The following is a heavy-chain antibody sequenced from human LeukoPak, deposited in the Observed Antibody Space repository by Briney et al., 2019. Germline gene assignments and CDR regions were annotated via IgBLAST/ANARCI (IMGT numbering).Heavy chain of an antibody. V-gene: IGHV1-2*06. Sequence: GASVKVSCKASGYTFTGYYMHWVRQAPGQGLEWMGRINPNSGGTNYAQKFQGRVTMTRDTSTSTVYMELSSLRSEDTAVYYCARDYPEYYFDYWGQGTLVTVSS. J-gene: IGHJ4*02. CDR3: ARDYPEYYFDY. CDR2: INPNSGGT. CDR1: GYTFTGYY.